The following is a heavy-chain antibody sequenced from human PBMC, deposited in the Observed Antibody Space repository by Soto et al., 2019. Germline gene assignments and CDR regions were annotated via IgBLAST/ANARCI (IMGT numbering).Heavy chain of an antibody. Sequence: PGGSLRLSCAASGFTFSDYYMNWVRQAPGKGLEWVSSISSSSTIYYADSVKGRFTISRDNAKNSLYLQMNSLRAEDTAVYYCARGVAATYGMDVWGQGTTVTVSS. CDR3: ARGVAATYGMDV. J-gene: IGHJ6*02. D-gene: IGHD2-15*01. CDR2: ISSSSTI. CDR1: GFTFSDYY. V-gene: IGHV3-11*04.